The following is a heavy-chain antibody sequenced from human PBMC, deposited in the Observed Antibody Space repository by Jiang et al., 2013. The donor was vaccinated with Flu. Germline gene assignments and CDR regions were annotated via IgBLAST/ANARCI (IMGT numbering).Heavy chain of an antibody. V-gene: IGHV7-4-1*02. CDR2: INTNTGNP. CDR3: ARGSDGYSGYDHTLPDDY. Sequence: FTSYAMNWVRQAPGQGLEWMGWINTNTGNPTYAQGFTGRFVFSLDTSVSTAYLQISSLKAEDTAVYYCARGSDGYSGYDHTLPDDYWGQGTLVTVSS. CDR1: FTSYA. J-gene: IGHJ4*02. D-gene: IGHD5-12*01.